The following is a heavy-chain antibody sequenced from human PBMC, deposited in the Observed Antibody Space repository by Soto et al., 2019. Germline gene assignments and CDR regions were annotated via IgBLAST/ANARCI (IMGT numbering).Heavy chain of an antibody. D-gene: IGHD1-26*01. J-gene: IGHJ3*02. CDR2: IGVGSGSI. Sequence: EVHLEESGGGLVQPGRSRRISCAASGFTFSSYAMNWVRQAPGKGLEWISYIGVGSGSIFYADSVRGRFTISRDDAQNSVYLQMDTLRYEDTAMYYCVRDDKWAFDIWGQGTTVIVSS. CDR1: GFTFSSYA. V-gene: IGHV3-48*02. CDR3: VRDDKWAFDI.